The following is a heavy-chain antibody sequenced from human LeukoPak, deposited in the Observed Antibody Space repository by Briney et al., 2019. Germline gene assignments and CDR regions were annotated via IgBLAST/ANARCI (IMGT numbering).Heavy chain of an antibody. J-gene: IGHJ4*02. CDR3: AHYVAGTMRDY. CDR2: YSGVT. Sequence: SETLSLTCTVSGGPITTSSYYWGWVRQPPGKALEWIGSYSGVTDSNPSLESRVTISIDTSNNQLYLTLTAVTAADTAIYYCAHYVAGTMRDYWGQGTVVTVSS. D-gene: IGHD3-10*01. V-gene: IGHV4-39*01. CDR1: GGPITTSSYY.